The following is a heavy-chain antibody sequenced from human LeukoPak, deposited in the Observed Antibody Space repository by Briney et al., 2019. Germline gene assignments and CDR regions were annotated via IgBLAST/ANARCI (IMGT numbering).Heavy chain of an antibody. Sequence: PGGSLRLSCAASGFXFSSFKITWVRQAPGKGLEWVSYISNRDKDTNYADSVKGRFTISRDNAKNSLYLQMNSLRAEDTAVYYCAREGLGYGDFDYWGQGTLVTVSS. CDR2: ISNRDKDT. D-gene: IGHD5-18*01. CDR3: AREGLGYGDFDY. CDR1: GFXFSSFK. J-gene: IGHJ4*02. V-gene: IGHV3-48*03.